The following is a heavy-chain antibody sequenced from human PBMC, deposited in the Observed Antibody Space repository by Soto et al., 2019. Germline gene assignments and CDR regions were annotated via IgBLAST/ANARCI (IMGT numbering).Heavy chain of an antibody. V-gene: IGHV3-23*01. CDR2: ISGSGATT. Sequence: GGSVRLSCAASGFIFSNYAMSWVRQAPGRGLEWVSAISGSGATTYYPDSVKGRFTISRDNSKNTLYLQMNNLRADDTAVYYCTKGGIPRRYNIPKVDFDYWGQGSLVTVSS. CDR3: TKGGIPRRYNIPKVDFDY. D-gene: IGHD1-1*01. CDR1: GFIFSNYA. J-gene: IGHJ4*02.